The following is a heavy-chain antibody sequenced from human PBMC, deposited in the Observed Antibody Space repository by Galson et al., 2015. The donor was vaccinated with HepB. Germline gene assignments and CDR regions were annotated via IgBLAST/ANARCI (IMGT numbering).Heavy chain of an antibody. D-gene: IGHD5-18*01. CDR1: GFTLNHYG. CDR3: ARDLKAGGYNHGTNWFGP. V-gene: IGHV3-21*01. Sequence: SLRLSCAASGFTLNHYGMNWVRQAPVKGLEWVSSITGSSSFLQYADSVKGRFTISRDNANNSLFLQMNSLRAEDSAVYYCARDLKAGGYNHGTNWFGPWGQGTLVTVSS. J-gene: IGHJ5*02. CDR2: ITGSSSFL.